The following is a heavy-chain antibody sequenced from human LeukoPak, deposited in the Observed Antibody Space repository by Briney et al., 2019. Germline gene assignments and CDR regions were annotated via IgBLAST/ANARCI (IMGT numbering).Heavy chain of an antibody. D-gene: IGHD2-2*01. CDR3: ARSTSVKYAGDY. J-gene: IGHJ4*02. V-gene: IGHV1-18*01. Sequence: ASVKVSCKASGYTFTSCGISWVRQAPGQGLEWMGWISAYNGNTNYAQKLQGRVTMTTDTSTSTAYMELRSLRSDDTAVYYCARSTSVKYAGDYWGQGTLVTVSS. CDR1: GYTFTSCG. CDR2: ISAYNGNT.